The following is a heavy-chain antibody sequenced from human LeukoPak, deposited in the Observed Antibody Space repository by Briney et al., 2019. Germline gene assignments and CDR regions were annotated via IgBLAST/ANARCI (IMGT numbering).Heavy chain of an antibody. CDR1: EHTLTQLS. V-gene: IGHV1-24*01. CDR3: ATDPASLVVVAAS. Sequence: ASVKVSYTPSEHTLTQLSMHWVRQAPGKGLEWMGGFDPEDGETIYAQKFQGRLTMTEDTSTDTAYMELRSLRSEDTAVYYCATDPASLVVVAASWGEGTLVTVS. CDR2: FDPEDGET. J-gene: IGHJ4*02. D-gene: IGHD2-15*01.